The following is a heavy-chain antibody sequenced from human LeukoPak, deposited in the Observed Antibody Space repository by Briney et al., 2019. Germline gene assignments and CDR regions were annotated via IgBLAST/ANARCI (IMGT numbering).Heavy chain of an antibody. Sequence: PGGSLRLSCAASGFTFSSYGMSWVRQAPGKGLEWVSAISGSGGSTYYADSVKGRFTISRDNSKNTLYLQMNSLRAEDTAVYYCARDAGAVAGFYYYYYMDVWGKGTTVTISS. D-gene: IGHD6-19*01. J-gene: IGHJ6*03. CDR2: ISGSGGST. CDR1: GFTFSSYG. CDR3: ARDAGAVAGFYYYYYMDV. V-gene: IGHV3-23*01.